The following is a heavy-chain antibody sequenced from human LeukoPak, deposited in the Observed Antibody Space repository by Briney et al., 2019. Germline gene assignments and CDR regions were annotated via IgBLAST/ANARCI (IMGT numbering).Heavy chain of an antibody. J-gene: IGHJ4*02. CDR1: GFTFSNYG. V-gene: IGHV3-30*03. CDR2: ISYDGSTK. Sequence: PGGSLRLSCAASGFTFSNYGMHWVRQAPGKGLEWVAVISYDGSTKYYADSVKGRFTISRDNSKNTLYLQINSLRAEDTAVYYCARDGDILTGYYFDYWGQGTLVTVSS. D-gene: IGHD3-9*01. CDR3: ARDGDILTGYYFDY.